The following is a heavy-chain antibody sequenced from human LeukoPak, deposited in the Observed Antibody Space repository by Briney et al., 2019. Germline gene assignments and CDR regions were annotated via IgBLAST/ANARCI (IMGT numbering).Heavy chain of an antibody. CDR1: GFTFSSYA. J-gene: IGHJ4*02. CDR3: AKYRITVAGTDRFEYFDC. V-gene: IGHV3-23*01. D-gene: IGHD6-19*01. Sequence: GGSLRLSCAASGFTFSSYAMFWVRQAPGKGLEWVSAISGSGSNTYYADSVKGRFTISRDNSKNTLYLQMNSLRADDTALYYCAKYRITVAGTDRFEYFDCWGQGTLVTVSS. CDR2: ISGSGSNT.